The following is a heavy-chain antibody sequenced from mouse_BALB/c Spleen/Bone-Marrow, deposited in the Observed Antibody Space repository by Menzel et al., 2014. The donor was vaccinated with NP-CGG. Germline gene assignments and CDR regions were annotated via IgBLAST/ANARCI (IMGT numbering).Heavy chain of an antibody. CDR2: INPYNGDT. J-gene: IGHJ4*01. CDR1: GYSFTGYF. V-gene: IGHV1-20*02. Sequence: VQLKASGPELVKPGASVKISCKASGYSFTGYFMNWVMQSHGKSLEWIGRINPYNGDTFYNQKFKGKATLTVDKSSSTAHMELRSLASEDSAVYYCARGGLLRAMDYWGQGTSVTVSS. CDR3: ARGGLLRAMDY. D-gene: IGHD2-3*01.